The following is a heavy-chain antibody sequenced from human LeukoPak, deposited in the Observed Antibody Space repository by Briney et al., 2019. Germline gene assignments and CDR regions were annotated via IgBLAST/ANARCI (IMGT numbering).Heavy chain of an antibody. V-gene: IGHV4-34*01. CDR1: GGSFSGYY. CDR3: ARVRLLWFGEPHHDAFDI. Sequence: SETLSLPCAVYGGSFSGYYWSWIRQPPGKGLEWIGEINHSGSTNYNPSLKSRVTISVDTSKNQFSLKLSSVTAADTAVYYCARVRLLWFGEPHHDAFDIWGQGTMVTVSS. J-gene: IGHJ3*02. CDR2: INHSGST. D-gene: IGHD3-10*01.